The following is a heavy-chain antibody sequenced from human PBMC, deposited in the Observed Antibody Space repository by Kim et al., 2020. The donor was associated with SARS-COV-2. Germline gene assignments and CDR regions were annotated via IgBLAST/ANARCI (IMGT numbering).Heavy chain of an antibody. CDR3: ARERSPSWTFYYYGLDV. CDR2: IWYDGSNK. J-gene: IGHJ6*02. D-gene: IGHD1-26*01. Sequence: GGSLRLSCVASGFSFSDYGMHWVRQAPGKGLEWVALIWYDGSNKYYADSVRGRFTISRDNSRSTLFLQVNSLRPEDTGVYYCARERSPSWTFYYYGLDVWGQGTTVTVSS. CDR1: GFSFSDYG. V-gene: IGHV3-33*01.